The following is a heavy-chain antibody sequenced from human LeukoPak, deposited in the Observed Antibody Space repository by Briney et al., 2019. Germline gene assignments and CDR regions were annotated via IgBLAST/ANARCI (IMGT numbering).Heavy chain of an antibody. D-gene: IGHD6-13*01. CDR3: ARDRGGIAAAGLDY. CDR2: ISSSSSYI. CDR1: GFTFSTYA. J-gene: IGHJ4*02. V-gene: IGHV3-21*01. Sequence: GGSLRLSCAASGFTFSTYAMHWVRQAPGKGLEWVSSISSSSSYIYYADSVKGRFTISRDNAKNSLYLQMNSLRAEDTAVYYCARDRGGIAAAGLDYWGQGTLVTVSS.